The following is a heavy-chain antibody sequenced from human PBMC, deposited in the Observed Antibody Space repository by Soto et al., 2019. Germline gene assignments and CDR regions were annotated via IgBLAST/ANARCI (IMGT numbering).Heavy chain of an antibody. CDR3: ARHFVYYYDSSGYLYWFDP. CDR2: ISSSGGST. V-gene: IGHV3-23*01. J-gene: IGHJ5*02. D-gene: IGHD3-22*01. Sequence: GGSLRLSCAASGFTFSSYAVSWVRQDPGKGLGWVSAISSSGGSTFYADSVKGRFTISRDNSKNTLYLQMNSLRAEDTAVYYCARHFVYYYDSSGYLYWFDPWGQGTLVTVSS. CDR1: GFTFSSYA.